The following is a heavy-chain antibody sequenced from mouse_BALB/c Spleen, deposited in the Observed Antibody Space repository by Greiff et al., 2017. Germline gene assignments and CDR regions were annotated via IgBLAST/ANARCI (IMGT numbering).Heavy chain of an antibody. J-gene: IGHJ4*01. CDR3: ARGDGYPYYAMDY. Sequence: VQLQLSGPGLVAPSQSLSITCTVSGFSLTSYGVHWVRQPPGKGLEWLGVIWAGGSTNYNSALMSRLSISKDNSKSQVFLKMNSLQTDDTAMYYCARGDGYPYYAMDYWGQGTSVTVSS. CDR1: GFSLTSYG. V-gene: IGHV2-9*02. CDR2: IWAGGST. D-gene: IGHD2-3*01.